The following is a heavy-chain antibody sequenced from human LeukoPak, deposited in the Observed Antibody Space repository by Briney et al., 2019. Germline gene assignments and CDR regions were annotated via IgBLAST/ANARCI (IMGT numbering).Heavy chain of an antibody. D-gene: IGHD6-13*01. V-gene: IGHV1-69*13. J-gene: IGHJ4*02. CDR1: GYSSTNYG. CDR3: ARAAYSSSWYSYYFDY. CDR2: IIPIFGTA. Sequence: GASVKVSCKASGYSSTNYGISWVRQAPGQGLEWMGGIIPIFGTANYAQKFQGRVTITADESTSTAYMELSSLRSEDTAVYYCARAAYSSSWYSYYFDYWGQGTLVTVSS.